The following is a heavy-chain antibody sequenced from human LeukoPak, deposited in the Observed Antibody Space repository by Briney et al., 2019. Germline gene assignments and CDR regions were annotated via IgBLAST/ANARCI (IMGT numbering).Heavy chain of an antibody. CDR1: GFTFSSYW. V-gene: IGHV3-74*01. CDR2: INSDGSST. Sequence: GGSLRLSCAASGFTFSSYWMHWVRQAPGKGLVWVSRINSDGSSTSYADSVKGRFTISRDNAKNTLYLQMNSLRAEDTAVYFCARDYGRSRDYGMDVWGQGTTVTVSS. D-gene: IGHD3-10*01. CDR3: ARDYGRSRDYGMDV. J-gene: IGHJ6*02.